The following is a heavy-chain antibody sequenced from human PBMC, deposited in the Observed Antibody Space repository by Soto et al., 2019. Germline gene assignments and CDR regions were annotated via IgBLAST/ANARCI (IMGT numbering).Heavy chain of an antibody. CDR2: IYYSGST. V-gene: IGHV4-59*01. Sequence: SETRSLTCTVSGGSISSYYWSWIRQPPGKGLEWIGYIYYSGSTNYNPSLKSRVTISVDTSKNQFSLKLSSVTAADTAVYYCARIVVVPAAEYYFDYWGQGTLVTVSS. D-gene: IGHD2-2*01. J-gene: IGHJ4*02. CDR1: GGSISSYY. CDR3: ARIVVVPAAEYYFDY.